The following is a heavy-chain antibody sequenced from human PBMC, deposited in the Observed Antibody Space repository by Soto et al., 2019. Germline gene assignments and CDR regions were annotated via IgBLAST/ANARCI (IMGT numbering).Heavy chain of an antibody. CDR2: ISGSGGST. V-gene: IGHV3-23*01. J-gene: IGHJ4*02. Sequence: GGSLRLSCAASGFTFSSHAMSWVRQAPGKGLEWVSAISGSGGSTYYADSVKGRFTISRDNSKNTLYLQMNSLRAEDTAVYYCAKDLGYYGSGSYFDYWGQGTLVTVSS. CDR3: AKDLGYYGSGSYFDY. CDR1: GFTFSSHA. D-gene: IGHD3-10*01.